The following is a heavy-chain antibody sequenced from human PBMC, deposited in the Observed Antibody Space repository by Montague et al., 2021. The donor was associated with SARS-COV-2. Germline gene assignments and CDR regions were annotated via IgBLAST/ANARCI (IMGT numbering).Heavy chain of an antibody. V-gene: IGHV4-61*02. Sequence: TRSLTCTVSGGSISSGSYYWSWIRQPAGKGLEWIGRIYTSGTTDYSFSLKSRVTISVDTSKNQFSLKLTSVTAADTAVDYCARAHSGSWAHLDNWGQGSLVTVSS. CDR3: ARAHSGSWAHLDN. J-gene: IGHJ4*02. CDR1: GGSISSGSYY. CDR2: IYTSGTT. D-gene: IGHD5-12*01.